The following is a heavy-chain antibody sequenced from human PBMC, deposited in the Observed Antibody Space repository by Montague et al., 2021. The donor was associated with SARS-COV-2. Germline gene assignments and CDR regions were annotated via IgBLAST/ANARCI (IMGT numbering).Heavy chain of an antibody. D-gene: IGHD1-1*01. V-gene: IGHV2-70*01. Sequence: PALVKPTQTLPLTCTFSGFSLSTSGMCVSWIRQPPGKALEWLALIDWDDDKYYSTSLKTRLTISKDTSKNQVVLTMTNMDPVDTATYYCARINSDPLDYYYYGMDVWGQGTTVTVSS. CDR1: GFSLSTSGMC. CDR2: IDWDDDK. CDR3: ARINSDPLDYYYYGMDV. J-gene: IGHJ6*02.